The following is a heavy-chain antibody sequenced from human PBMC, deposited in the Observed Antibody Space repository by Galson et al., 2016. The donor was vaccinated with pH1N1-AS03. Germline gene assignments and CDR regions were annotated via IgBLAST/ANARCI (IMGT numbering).Heavy chain of an antibody. D-gene: IGHD3-22*01. CDR3: ARSRSPDYYDSSTYRPDAFDI. CDR2: ISSSGNYK. V-gene: IGHV3-21*01. J-gene: IGHJ3*02. Sequence: WVSSISSSGNYKYYADSVKGRFTVSRDNAMNSLYLQMNSLRAEDTALYYCARSRSPDYYDSSTYRPDAFDIWGQGTMVTVSS.